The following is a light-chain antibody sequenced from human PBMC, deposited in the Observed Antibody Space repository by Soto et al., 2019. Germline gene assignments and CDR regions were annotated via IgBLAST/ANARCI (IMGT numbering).Light chain of an antibody. Sequence: QSALTQPASVSGSPEQSITISCTGTSSDVGAYNFVSWYQQHPGKAPRLIIYEGSKRPSGISHRFSGSKSDNTASLTISGLRAEDEAHYYCSCSTSKSTVIFGGGTKLTVL. CDR2: EGS. J-gene: IGLJ2*01. CDR1: SSDVGAYNF. V-gene: IGLV2-14*02. CDR3: SCSTSKSTVI.